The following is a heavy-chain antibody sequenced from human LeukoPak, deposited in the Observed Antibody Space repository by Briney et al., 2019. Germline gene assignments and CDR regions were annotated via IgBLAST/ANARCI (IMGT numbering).Heavy chain of an antibody. Sequence: ASVKVSCKASGYTFTSYAMNWVRQAPGQGLEWMGWMNPNSGNTGYTQKFQGRVTITRNTFISTAYMELSSLTSADTAVYYCARRLGLRWDLQAFDIWGQGTMVTVSS. V-gene: IGHV1-8*03. CDR1: GYTFTSYA. D-gene: IGHD4-23*01. CDR2: MNPNSGNT. J-gene: IGHJ3*02. CDR3: ARRLGLRWDLQAFDI.